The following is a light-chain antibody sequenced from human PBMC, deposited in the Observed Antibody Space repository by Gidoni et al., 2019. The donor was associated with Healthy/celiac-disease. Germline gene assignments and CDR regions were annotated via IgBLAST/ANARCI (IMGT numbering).Light chain of an antibody. CDR1: SSNIGAGYD. CDR2: GNS. CDR3: QSYDSSLSGFVV. Sequence: QSVLPQPPSMSGAPGQMVTISFTGSSSNIGAGYDVHWYQQFPGTAPKLLIYGNSNRPSGVPDRFSGSKSGTSASLAITGLQAEDEADYYCQSYDSSLSGFVVFGGGTKLTVL. V-gene: IGLV1-40*01. J-gene: IGLJ2*01.